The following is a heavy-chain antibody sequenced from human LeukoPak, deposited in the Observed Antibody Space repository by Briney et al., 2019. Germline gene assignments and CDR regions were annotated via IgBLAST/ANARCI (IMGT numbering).Heavy chain of an antibody. CDR2: VNPNSGGT. Sequence: ASMKLSCKASGFTFTGYYIHWVRQAPGQGLEWMGWVNPNSGGTNYAQMFQGRVTMTRDTSINTAYMELSGLRSDDTAVYYCARDPYGGNWSLGYWGQGTLVTVSS. CDR1: GFTFTGYY. CDR3: ARDPYGGNWSLGY. V-gene: IGHV1-2*02. D-gene: IGHD4-23*01. J-gene: IGHJ4*02.